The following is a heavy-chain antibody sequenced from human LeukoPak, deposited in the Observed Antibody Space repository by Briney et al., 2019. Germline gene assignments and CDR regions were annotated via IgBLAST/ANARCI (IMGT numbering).Heavy chain of an antibody. Sequence: PSQTLSLTCTVSGGSLSSGDYYWSWIRQPPGKGLEWIGYIYYSGNTYYNPSLKSRVTMSVDTSNNQFSLKLNSVTAADTAVYYCARDVSSTLILDYWGQGTLVTVSS. J-gene: IGHJ4*02. CDR2: IYYSGNT. CDR3: ARDVSSTLILDY. CDR1: GGSLSSGDYY. D-gene: IGHD2-21*01. V-gene: IGHV4-30-4*08.